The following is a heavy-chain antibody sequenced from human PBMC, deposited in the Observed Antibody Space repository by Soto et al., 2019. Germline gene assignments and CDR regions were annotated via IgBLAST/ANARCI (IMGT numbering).Heavy chain of an antibody. D-gene: IGHD3-10*01. CDR2: IVVGSGNT. CDR3: ARLPQFLWFGALTSRAYYFNY. CDR1: GFTFTSSA. Sequence: SVKVSCKASGFTFTSSAVQWVRQARGHRLAWIGWIVVGSGNTNYAQKFQERVTITRDMSTSTAYMERSSLKASDTAIYYCARLPQFLWFGALTSRAYYFNYWGPGTLVTAPQ. V-gene: IGHV1-58*01. J-gene: IGHJ4*02.